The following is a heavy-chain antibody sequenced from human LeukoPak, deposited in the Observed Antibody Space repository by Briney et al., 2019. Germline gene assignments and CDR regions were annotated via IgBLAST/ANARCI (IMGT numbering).Heavy chain of an antibody. CDR2: INSDGSST. CDR3: ARDGRYSSSWSGVYYMHV. Sequence: GGSLRLSCAASGFTFSSYWMHWVCQAPGKGLVWVSRINSDGSSTSYADSVKGRFTISRDNAKNTLYLQMNSLRAEDTAVYYCARDGRYSSSWSGVYYMHVWGKGTTVTVSS. CDR1: GFTFSSYW. D-gene: IGHD6-13*01. V-gene: IGHV3-74*01. J-gene: IGHJ6*03.